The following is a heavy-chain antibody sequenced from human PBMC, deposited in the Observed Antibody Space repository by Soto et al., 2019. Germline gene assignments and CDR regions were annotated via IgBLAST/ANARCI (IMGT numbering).Heavy chain of an antibody. CDR2: IYPGDSET. CDR3: ARLDHFDTSARSTGDFDY. CDR1: GNDDFDMDW. D-gene: IGHD3-22*01. Sequence: GESLKISCQASGNDDFDMDWIAWVRQTSGRGLEWIGIIYPGDSETTYSPSFQGRVTFSADKSISTAYLQWNSLKASDTAMYFCARLDHFDTSARSTGDFDYWGQGTLVTVSS. V-gene: IGHV5-51*01. J-gene: IGHJ4*02.